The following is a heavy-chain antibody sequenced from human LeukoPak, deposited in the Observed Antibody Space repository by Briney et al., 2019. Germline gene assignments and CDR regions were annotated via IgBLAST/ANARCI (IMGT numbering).Heavy chain of an antibody. J-gene: IGHJ4*02. D-gene: IGHD7-27*01. V-gene: IGHV3-15*07. CDR3: TTWGTYGY. CDR2: IKSKTAGGTT. Sequence: PGGSPRLSCAASGFTFTNAWMNWVRQAPGKGLEWVGLIKSKTAGGTTDYAAPVRGRFTISRDDSKNTLYLQMDSLQIEDTAVYYCTTWGTYGYWGQGILVTVSS. CDR1: GFTFTNAW.